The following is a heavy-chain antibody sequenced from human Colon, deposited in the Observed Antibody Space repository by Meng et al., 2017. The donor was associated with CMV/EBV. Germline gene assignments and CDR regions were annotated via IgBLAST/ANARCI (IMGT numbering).Heavy chain of an antibody. CDR3: VRESWYFGF. CDR1: RYTFTANR. V-gene: IGHV1-2*02. J-gene: IGHJ4*02. CDR2: IYPKDGGT. D-gene: IGHD6-13*01. Sequence: QGQLGQSGTAVKKPEASGKVSCKTSRYTFTANRLHWVRQAPGQGLGWMGWIYPKDGGTYFAQKFQDRVTLTRDTSITTAYMELSGLTSDDTAIYYCVRESWYFGFWGEGTLVTVSS.